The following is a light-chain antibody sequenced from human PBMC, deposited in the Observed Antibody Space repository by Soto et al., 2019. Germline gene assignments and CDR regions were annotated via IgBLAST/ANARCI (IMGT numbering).Light chain of an antibody. CDR1: QSVSSY. J-gene: IGKJ5*01. CDR3: KQRSNWPRT. Sequence: EIVLTQSPATLSLSPGERATLSCRASQSVSSYLAWYQQKPGQPPRLLIYDASNRATGIPARFSGSGSGTDFTLTISSLVFEDFAGYSCKQRSNWPRTFGQGTRLEIK. CDR2: DAS. V-gene: IGKV3-11*01.